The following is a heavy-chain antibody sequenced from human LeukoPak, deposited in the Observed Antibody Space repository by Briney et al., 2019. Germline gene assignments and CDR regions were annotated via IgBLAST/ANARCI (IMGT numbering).Heavy chain of an antibody. D-gene: IGHD3-10*01. J-gene: IGHJ4*02. CDR1: GFTFSGSA. CDR3: AKVTGRQQLIELFDY. CDR2: IKQDGSEK. V-gene: IGHV3-7*01. Sequence: GGSLRLSCAASGFTFSGSAMHWVRQAPGKGLEWVGNIKQDGSEKYYMDSVKGRFTISRDNAKNSVYLQMNSLRVEDTAVYYCAKVTGRQQLIELFDYWGQGTLVTVSS.